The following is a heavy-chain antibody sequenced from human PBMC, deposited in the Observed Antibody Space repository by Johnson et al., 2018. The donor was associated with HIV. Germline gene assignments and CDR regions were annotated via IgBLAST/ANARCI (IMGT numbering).Heavy chain of an antibody. J-gene: IGHJ3*02. CDR2: IRSSGSII. CDR1: GFTFGDYA. D-gene: IGHD3-16*01. CDR3: ARGRLNHFPDAFDI. V-gene: IGHV3-48*03. Sequence: MQLVESGGGLVQPGRSLRLSCTASGFTFGDYAMSWVRQAPGKGLEWVSYIRSSGSIIYYADSVKGRFTISRDNAKNSLYLQMDSLRAEDTAVYYCARGRLNHFPDAFDIWGQGTMVTVSS.